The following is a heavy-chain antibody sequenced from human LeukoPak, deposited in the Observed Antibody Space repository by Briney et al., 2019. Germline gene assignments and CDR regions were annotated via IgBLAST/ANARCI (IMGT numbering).Heavy chain of an antibody. J-gene: IGHJ6*03. CDR3: ARGSGRVYYYYYYMDV. V-gene: IGHV3-48*03. Sequence: GGSLRLSCAASGFTFSSYEMNWVRQAPGKGLEWVSYISSSGSTIYYADSVKGRFTISRDNAKNSLYLQMNSLRAEDTAVYYCARGSGRVYYYYYYMDVWGKGTTVTISS. CDR1: GFTFSSYE. CDR2: ISSSGSTI. D-gene: IGHD3-10*01.